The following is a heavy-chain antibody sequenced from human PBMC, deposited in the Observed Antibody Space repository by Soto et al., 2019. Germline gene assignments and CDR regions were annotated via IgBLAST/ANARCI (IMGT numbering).Heavy chain of an antibody. CDR3: ARDRPNNWRTPYYYGMDV. CDR1: GGSISSYY. Sequence: SETLSLTCTVSGGSISSYYWSWIRQPPGKGLEWIGYIYYSGSTNYNPSLKSRVTISVDTSKNQFSLKLSSVTAADTAVYYCARDRPNNWRTPYYYGMDVWGQGTTVTVSS. CDR2: IYYSGST. J-gene: IGHJ6*02. V-gene: IGHV4-59*01.